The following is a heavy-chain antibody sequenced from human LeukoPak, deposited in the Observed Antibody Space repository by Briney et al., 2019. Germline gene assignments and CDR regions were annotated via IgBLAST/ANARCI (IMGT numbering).Heavy chain of an antibody. CDR2: ISYDGSNK. CDR3: AKASDHWDGSGSYDY. D-gene: IGHD3-10*01. Sequence: PGESLRLSCAASGFTFSSYGMHWVRQAPGKGLEWVAVISYDGSNKYYADSVKGRFTISRDDSKNTLYLQMNSLRAEDTAVYYCAKASDHWDGSGSYDYWGQGTLVTVSS. J-gene: IGHJ4*02. CDR1: GFTFSSYG. V-gene: IGHV3-30*18.